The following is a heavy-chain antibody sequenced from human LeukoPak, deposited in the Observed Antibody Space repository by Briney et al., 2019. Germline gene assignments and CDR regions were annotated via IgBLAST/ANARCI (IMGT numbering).Heavy chain of an antibody. Sequence: GGSLRFSCAASGFTFSTYCMHWVRQAPGKGPMWVSRICPDGTVTNYADSVKARFIISRDNARNTVYLQMNSLRVEDTAVYYCVRDFRSADYWGQGTLVTVPS. CDR1: GFTFSTYC. CDR2: ICPDGTVT. CDR3: VRDFRSADY. V-gene: IGHV3-74*01. J-gene: IGHJ4*02.